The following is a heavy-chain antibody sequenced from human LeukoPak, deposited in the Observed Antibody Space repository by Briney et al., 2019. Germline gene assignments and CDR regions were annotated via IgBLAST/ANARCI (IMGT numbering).Heavy chain of an antibody. CDR3: TRVRGYDFDF. V-gene: IGHV3-74*01. CDR1: GFTLTKYW. Sequence: GSLRLSCAASGFTLTKYWIHWVRQAPGKGLVWVSRIYSDGGSTGYADSVKGRFTISRDKAQNTLYLQMNSLRAEDTAVYYCTRVRGYDFDFWGQGTLVTVSS. J-gene: IGHJ4*02. D-gene: IGHD5-12*01. CDR2: IYSDGGST.